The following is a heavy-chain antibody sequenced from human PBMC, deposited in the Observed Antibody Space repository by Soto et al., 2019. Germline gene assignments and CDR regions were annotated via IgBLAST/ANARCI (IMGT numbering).Heavy chain of an antibody. J-gene: IGHJ4*02. CDR1: GFTFSSYA. Sequence: PGGSLRLSCAASGFTFSSYAMSWVRQAPGKGLEWVSAISGSGGSTYYADSVKGRFTISRDNSKNTLYLQMNSLRAEDTAVYYCAKDPGRYCSGGSCYTDYWGQGTLVTVSS. V-gene: IGHV3-23*01. D-gene: IGHD2-15*01. CDR3: AKDPGRYCSGGSCYTDY. CDR2: ISGSGGST.